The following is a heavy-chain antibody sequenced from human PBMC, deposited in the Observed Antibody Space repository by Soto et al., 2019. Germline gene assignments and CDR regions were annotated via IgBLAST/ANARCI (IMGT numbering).Heavy chain of an antibody. CDR1: GGSISSGGYY. Sequence: QVQLQESGPGLMKPSQTLSLTCTVSGGSISSGGYYWSWIRQHPGKGLEWIGYIYYSGSTYYNPSLKSRVTISVDTSKNQFSLKLSSVTAADTAVYYCARDPYDFWSGPYYYYGMDVWGQGTTVTVSS. J-gene: IGHJ6*02. D-gene: IGHD3-3*01. CDR2: IYYSGST. V-gene: IGHV4-31*03. CDR3: ARDPYDFWSGPYYYYGMDV.